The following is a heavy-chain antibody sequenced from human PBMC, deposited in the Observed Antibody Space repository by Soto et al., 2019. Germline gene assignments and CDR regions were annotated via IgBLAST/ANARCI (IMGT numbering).Heavy chain of an antibody. Sequence: SETLSLTCSVSGGSIKSGDHYWSWIRQPPGKGLEWIGYIFYRGSTYYNPSLKSRVIISVDTSKNQFSLNLTSLTAAGTAVYFCARDLVDCAFAEVCQYSGMDVWGQGTTVTVSS. V-gene: IGHV4-30-4*01. J-gene: IGHJ6*02. CDR1: GGSIKSGDHY. D-gene: IGHD2-15*01. CDR3: ARDLVDCAFAEVCQYSGMDV. CDR2: IFYRGST.